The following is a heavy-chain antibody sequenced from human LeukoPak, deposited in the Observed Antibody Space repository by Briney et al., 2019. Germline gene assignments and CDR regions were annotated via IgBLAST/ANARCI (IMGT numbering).Heavy chain of an antibody. CDR3: ARGILGLIPIDY. Sequence: RGSLRLSCAASGFVVSSNYMAWVRQAPGKGLEWVSFMYSDNNIYYADSVKGRFTISRDNSKNTLYLQMNSLRVEDTAIYYCARGILGLIPIDYWGQGTLVTVSS. D-gene: IGHD1-26*01. CDR2: MYSDNNI. J-gene: IGHJ4*02. CDR1: GFVVSSNY. V-gene: IGHV3-53*01.